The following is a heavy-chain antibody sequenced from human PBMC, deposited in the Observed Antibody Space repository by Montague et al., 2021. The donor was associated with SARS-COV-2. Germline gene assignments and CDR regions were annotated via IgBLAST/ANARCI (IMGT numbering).Heavy chain of an antibody. CDR3: ARRYDFYRAEAFDV. D-gene: IGHD3-3*01. J-gene: IGHJ3*01. Sequence: VKPTQTLTLTCSFSGFSLTTDGVGVAWIRRPPGKALEWLALIYWDGDQRYSPSLKTRLTITKDTSKNRVVLTMTNLDPVDTATYYCARRYDFYRAEAFDVWGQGTMLTVSS. V-gene: IGHV2-5*02. CDR1: GFSLTTDGVG. CDR2: IYWDGDQ.